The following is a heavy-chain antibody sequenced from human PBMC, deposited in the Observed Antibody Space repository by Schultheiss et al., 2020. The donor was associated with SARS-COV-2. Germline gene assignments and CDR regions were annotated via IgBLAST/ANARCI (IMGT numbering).Heavy chain of an antibody. D-gene: IGHD6-19*01. CDR3: AKDLELAVACTGWFDP. J-gene: IGHJ5*02. CDR2: ISGSGGST. Sequence: GESLKISCAASGFTFSSYAMSWVRQAPGKGLEWVSAISGSGGSTYYADSVKGRFTISRDNSKNTLYLQMNSLRAEDTAVYYCAKDLELAVACTGWFDPWGQGTLVTVSS. V-gene: IGHV3-23*01. CDR1: GFTFSSYA.